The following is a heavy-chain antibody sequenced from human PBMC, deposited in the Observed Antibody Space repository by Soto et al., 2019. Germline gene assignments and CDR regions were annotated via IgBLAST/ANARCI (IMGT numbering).Heavy chain of an antibody. J-gene: IGHJ4*02. V-gene: IGHV3-23*01. CDR1: GFTFSNYA. CDR2: ISGSGGST. Sequence: EVQLLESGGGLVQPGGSLRLSCAASGFTFSNYAISWVRQAPGKGLEWVSIISGSGGSTYYADSVKGRFIISRDNSKNTLYLPINSLRAEDTAVYYCASRSSGLYFDYWGQGTLVTVSS. CDR3: ASRSSGLYFDY. D-gene: IGHD6-19*01.